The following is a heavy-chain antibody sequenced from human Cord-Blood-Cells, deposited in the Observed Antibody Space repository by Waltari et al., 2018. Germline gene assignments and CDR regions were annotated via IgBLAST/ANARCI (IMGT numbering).Heavy chain of an antibody. CDR1: GGPVSSYY. D-gene: IGHD2-15*01. J-gene: IGHJ5*02. Sequence: QVQLQESGPGLVKPSETLSLPCTVSGGPVSSYYWSWLRQPTGQGLEWIGYIYYSGSTNYNPSLKSRVTISVDTSKNQFSLKLSSVTAADTAVYYCARQRECSGGSCYGWWFDPWGQGTLVTVSS. CDR3: ARQRECSGGSCYGWWFDP. CDR2: IYYSGST. V-gene: IGHV4-59*08.